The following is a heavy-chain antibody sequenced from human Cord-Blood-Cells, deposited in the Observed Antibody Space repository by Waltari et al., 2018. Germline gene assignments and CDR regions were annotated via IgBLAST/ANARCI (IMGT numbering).Heavy chain of an antibody. D-gene: IGHD2-15*01. J-gene: IGHJ5*02. CDR1: GYTFTSYG. CDR2: ISAYNGNT. Sequence: QVQLVQSGAEVKKPGASVKVSCKASGYTFTSYGISWVRQAPGQGLGWMGWISAYNGNTNNAQKLQGGVTMTTDTSTSTAYRELRSLRSDDTAVYYCARDRHCSGGSCYSAWFDPWGQGTLVTVSS. V-gene: IGHV1-18*01. CDR3: ARDRHCSGGSCYSAWFDP.